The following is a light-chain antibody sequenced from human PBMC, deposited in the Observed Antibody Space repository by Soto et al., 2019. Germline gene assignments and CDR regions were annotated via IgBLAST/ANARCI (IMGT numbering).Light chain of an antibody. J-gene: IGKJ2*01. V-gene: IGKV4-1*01. Sequence: DIVMTQSPDSLAVYLGERATINCKYSQNILYSSNNKNYLAWYQQKPGQPPKLLISWASTRASVVPDRFSGSGSGKDFTLTISSLHAEDVAVYYVLQYYKLYTFGQGTKLEI. CDR2: WAS. CDR3: LQYYKLYT. CDR1: QNILYSSNNKNY.